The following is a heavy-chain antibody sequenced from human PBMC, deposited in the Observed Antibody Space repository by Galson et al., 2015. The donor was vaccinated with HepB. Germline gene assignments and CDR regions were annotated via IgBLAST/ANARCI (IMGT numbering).Heavy chain of an antibody. D-gene: IGHD4-11*01. CDR2: INNDGSTT. V-gene: IGHV3-74*01. J-gene: IGHJ6*02. CDR1: GFTLNSYW. CDR3: AKATSPYYYYYYGIDV. Sequence: SLRLSCAASGFTLNSYWMHWVRQVPGKGLVWVSRINNDGSTTWYADSVKGRFTISRDNSKNTLYLQMNSLRPEDTSVYYCAKATSPYYYYYYGIDVWGHGTTVTVSS.